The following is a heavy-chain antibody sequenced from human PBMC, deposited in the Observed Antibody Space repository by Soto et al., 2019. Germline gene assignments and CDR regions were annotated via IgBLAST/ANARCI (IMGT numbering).Heavy chain of an antibody. V-gene: IGHV1-8*01. Sequence: QAQLVQSGAEVKKPGASVKVSCKASGYTFTGYDINWVRQATGQGLEWMGWMNPNSRNTGYAQNFQGRVTMTRDKSTTTAYMELTSLRDDDSAVYYCAGEKVGTTAIDFWGQGTVVTVSS. CDR2: MNPNSRNT. CDR1: GYTFTGYD. CDR3: AGEKVGTTAIDF. D-gene: IGHD1-26*01. J-gene: IGHJ4*02.